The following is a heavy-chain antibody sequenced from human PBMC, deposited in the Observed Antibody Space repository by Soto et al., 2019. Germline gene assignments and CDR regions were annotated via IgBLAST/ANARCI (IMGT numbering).Heavy chain of an antibody. D-gene: IGHD6-6*01. Sequence: PGGSLRLSCAASGFSFSTYGMHWVRQAPGKGLEWMAVISNDGSNKYYGDSVKGRFTISRDNSKDTLFLQMNSLRGEDTAIYYCAKVIRADSTSSNFYYYSGMDVWGQGTTVNVSS. CDR1: GFSFSTYG. CDR3: AKVIRADSTSSNFYYYSGMDV. J-gene: IGHJ6*02. V-gene: IGHV3-30*18. CDR2: ISNDGSNK.